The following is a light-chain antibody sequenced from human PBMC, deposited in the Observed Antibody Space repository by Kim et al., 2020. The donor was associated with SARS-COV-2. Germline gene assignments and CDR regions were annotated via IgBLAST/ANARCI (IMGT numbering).Light chain of an antibody. CDR3: QQYNSYSPT. V-gene: IGKV1-5*01. J-gene: IGKJ1*01. CDR1: QSISSW. CDR2: DAS. Sequence: SSVGDRVTITCRASQSISSWLAWYQQKPGKAPKLLIYDASSLESGVPSRFSGSGSGTEFTLTISSLQPDDFATYYCQQYNSYSPTFGQGTKVDIK.